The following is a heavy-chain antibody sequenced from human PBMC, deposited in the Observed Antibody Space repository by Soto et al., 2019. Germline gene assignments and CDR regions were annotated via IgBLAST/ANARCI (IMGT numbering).Heavy chain of an antibody. Sequence: PGGSLRLSCAASGFTFSNYAMSWVRQAPGKGLEWVSVISGSGDSTYYADSVKGRLTISRDTSKNTVYLQMNSLRAEDTAVYYWAKLSGTYFYYRYGMDVWGQGTTATVSS. J-gene: IGHJ6*02. CDR3: AKLSGTYFYYRYGMDV. V-gene: IGHV3-23*01. CDR1: GFTFSNYA. CDR2: ISGSGDST. D-gene: IGHD1-7*01.